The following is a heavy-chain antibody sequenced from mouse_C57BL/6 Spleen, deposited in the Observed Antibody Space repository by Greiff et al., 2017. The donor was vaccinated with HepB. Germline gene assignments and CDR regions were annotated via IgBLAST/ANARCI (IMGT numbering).Heavy chain of an antibody. CDR2: IYPSDSET. CDR1: GYTFTSYW. D-gene: IGHD4-1*01. CDR3: ARRGELGLAY. J-gene: IGHJ3*01. V-gene: IGHV1-61*01. Sequence: VQLQQPGAELVRPGSSVKLSCKASGYTFTSYWMDWVKQRPGQGLEWIGNIYPSDSETHYNQKFKDKATLTVDKSSSTAYMQLSSLTSEDSAVYYCARRGELGLAYWGQGTLVTVSA.